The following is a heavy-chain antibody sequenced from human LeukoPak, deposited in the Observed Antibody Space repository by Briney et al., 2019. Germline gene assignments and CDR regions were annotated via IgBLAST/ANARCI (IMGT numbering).Heavy chain of an antibody. J-gene: IGHJ4*02. V-gene: IGHV3-48*03. D-gene: IGHD3-10*01. CDR1: GFTFSSYE. CDR3: ARLATMVRGVPTDY. CDR2: ISSSGSTI. Sequence: AGGSLRLSCAASGFTFSSYEMNWVRQAPGKGLEWVSYISSSGSTIYYADSVKGRFTISRDNAKNSLYLQMNSLRAEDTAVYYCARLATMVRGVPTDYWGQGTLVTVSS.